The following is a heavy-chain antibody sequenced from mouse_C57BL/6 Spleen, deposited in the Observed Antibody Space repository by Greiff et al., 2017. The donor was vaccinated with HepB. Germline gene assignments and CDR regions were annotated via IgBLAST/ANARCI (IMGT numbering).Heavy chain of an antibody. D-gene: IGHD1-1*01. CDR1: GYTFTSYW. CDR2: IDPSDSET. Sequence: QVQLQQPGAELVRPGSSVKLSCKASGYTFTSYWMHWVQQRPIQGLEWIGNIDPSDSETHYNQKFKDKATLTVDKSSSTAYMQLSSLTSEDSAVYYCARGGIITTAPYYFDYWGQGTTLTVSS. J-gene: IGHJ2*01. CDR3: ARGGIITTAPYYFDY. V-gene: IGHV1-52*01.